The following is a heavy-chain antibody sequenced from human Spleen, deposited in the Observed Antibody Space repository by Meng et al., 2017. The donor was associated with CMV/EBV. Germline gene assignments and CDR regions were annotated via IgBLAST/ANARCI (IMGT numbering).Heavy chain of an antibody. J-gene: IGHJ4*02. Sequence: ASVKVSCKASGYILTTYYMHWVRQAPGRGLEWMGVINPSGGSTNYAQKFQGRVTMTRDTSTSTVYMELSSLRSEDTAVYYCARARGAVSKYGSGSYEADYWGQGTLVTVSS. CDR2: INPSGGST. CDR3: ARARGAVSKYGSGSYEADY. D-gene: IGHD3-10*01. CDR1: GYILTTYY. V-gene: IGHV1-46*01.